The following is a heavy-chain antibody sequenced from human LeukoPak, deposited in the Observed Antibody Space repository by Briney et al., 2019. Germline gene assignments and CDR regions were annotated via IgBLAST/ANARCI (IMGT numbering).Heavy chain of an antibody. Sequence: GGSLGLSCAASGFTFSSYWMSWVRQAPGRGLEWVANTKQDGSEKYYVDSVKGRFTISRDNAKNSLYLQMNSLRAEDTAVYYCARTPYCSSTSCYHYFDYWGQGTLVTVSS. CDR2: TKQDGSEK. J-gene: IGHJ4*02. CDR1: GFTFSSYW. CDR3: ARTPYCSSTSCYHYFDY. V-gene: IGHV3-7*04. D-gene: IGHD2-2*01.